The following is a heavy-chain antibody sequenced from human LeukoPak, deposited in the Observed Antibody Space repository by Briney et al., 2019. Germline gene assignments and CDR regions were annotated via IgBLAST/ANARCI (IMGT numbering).Heavy chain of an antibody. V-gene: IGHV3-7*01. CDR3: ARDVRGGLSSGGDDY. J-gene: IGHJ4*02. Sequence: GGSLRLSCAASGVTFSSYWMSWVRQAPGKGLEWVANIKQDGSEKYYVDSVKGRFTISRDNAKNSLYLQMNSLRAEDTAVYYCARDVRGGLSSGGDDYWGQGALVTVSS. CDR2: IKQDGSEK. CDR1: GVTFSSYW. D-gene: IGHD3-10*02.